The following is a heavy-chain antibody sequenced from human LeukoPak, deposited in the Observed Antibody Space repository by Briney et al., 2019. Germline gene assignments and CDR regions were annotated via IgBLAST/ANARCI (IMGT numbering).Heavy chain of an antibody. D-gene: IGHD3-22*01. V-gene: IGHV3-74*01. J-gene: IGHJ5*02. CDR2: INTDGSRI. Sequence: GGSLRLSCAGSGFTFSNYWMHWVRQAPGKGLWWVSRINTDGSRITYADSVKGRFTISRDNAMNTVYLQMNSLRAEDTAVYYCARVLSGSWDWFDPWGQGTLVTVSS. CDR3: ARVLSGSWDWFDP. CDR1: GFTFSNYW.